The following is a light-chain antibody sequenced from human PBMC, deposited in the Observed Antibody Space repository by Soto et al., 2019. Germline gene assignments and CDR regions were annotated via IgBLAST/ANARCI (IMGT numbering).Light chain of an antibody. CDR1: SSNTGNNY. Sequence: QSVLTQPPSVSAAPGQKVTISCSGSSSNTGNNYVSWYQQVPGTAPKLLIYDNNKRPSGIPDRFSGSKSGTSATLGITGPQSGDEADYYCGTWDSSLGGAVFGGGTKLTVL. CDR3: GTWDSSLGGAV. J-gene: IGLJ3*02. V-gene: IGLV1-51*01. CDR2: DNN.